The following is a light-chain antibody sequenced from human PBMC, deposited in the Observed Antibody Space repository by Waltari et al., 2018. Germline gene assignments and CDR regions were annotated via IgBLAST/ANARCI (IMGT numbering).Light chain of an antibody. J-gene: IGKJ5*01. V-gene: IGKV4-1*01. CDR2: WAS. CDR3: QQYSSSPIT. CDR1: QSLFFGASGKNY. Sequence: DIVLTQSPDSLAVSLGERATIDCWSCQSLFFGASGKNYLAWYQQKPGQPPKVLIYWASTREAGVPERISGSGSGAHFTLTVDSLQAEDVAVYYCQQYSSSPITFGQGTRLEI.